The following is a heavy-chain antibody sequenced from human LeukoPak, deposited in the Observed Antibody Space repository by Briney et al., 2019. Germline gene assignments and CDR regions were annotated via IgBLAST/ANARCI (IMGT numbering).Heavy chain of an antibody. J-gene: IGHJ6*04. CDR3: ARDRYDILTGWALYGMDV. CDR2: IYHSGST. CDR1: GGSISSSNW. V-gene: IGHV4-4*02. Sequence: SETLSLTCAVSGGSISSSNWWSWVRQPPGKGLEWIGEIYHSGSTNYNPSLKSRVTISVDKSKNQFSLKLSSVTAADTAVYYCARDRYDILTGWALYGMDVWGKGTTVTVPS. D-gene: IGHD3-9*01.